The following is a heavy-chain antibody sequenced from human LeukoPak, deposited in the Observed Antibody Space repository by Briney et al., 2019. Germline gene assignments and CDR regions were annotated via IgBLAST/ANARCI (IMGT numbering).Heavy chain of an antibody. CDR2: INPSGGRT. D-gene: IGHD1-26*01. CDR1: GYTFSTYY. J-gene: IGHJ4*02. Sequence: ASVKVSCMASGYTFSTYYMHWVRQAPGQGLEWMGVINPSGGRTTYAQKFQGGVTMTSDTSTSTVYMELSSLRSEDTAVYYCSRDLGGSYFDYWGQGTLVTVSS. V-gene: IGHV1-46*01. CDR3: SRDLGGSYFDY.